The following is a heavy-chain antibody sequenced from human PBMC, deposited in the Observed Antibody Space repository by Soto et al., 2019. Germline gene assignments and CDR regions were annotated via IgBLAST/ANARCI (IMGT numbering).Heavy chain of an antibody. D-gene: IGHD5-18*01. V-gene: IGHV3-7*01. J-gene: IGHJ4*02. CDR3: ATDLRGYSYGSDC. Sequence: GGSLRLSCAGSGFTFGNYWMTWVRQAPGKGLEWVANIKRDSSEKYYVDSVKGRFTISRDNAKNSLFLDMSSLRGEDSAVYYCATDLRGYSYGSDCWGQGTLVTVSS. CDR2: IKRDSSEK. CDR1: GFTFGNYW.